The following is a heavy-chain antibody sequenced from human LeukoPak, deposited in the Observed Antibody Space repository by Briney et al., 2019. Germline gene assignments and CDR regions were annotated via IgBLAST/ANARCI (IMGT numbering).Heavy chain of an antibody. Sequence: GGSLRLSCAASGFSSGSSALGWVRQAPGKGLEWISSISGSGSYTYYADSVKGRFTISRDNSKNTLFLQLHNLRVEDTALYYCARDLHYYVAMDVWGQGTTVTVSS. CDR2: ISGSGSYT. D-gene: IGHD3-10*02. V-gene: IGHV3-23*01. CDR1: GFSSGSSA. J-gene: IGHJ6*02. CDR3: ARDLHYYVAMDV.